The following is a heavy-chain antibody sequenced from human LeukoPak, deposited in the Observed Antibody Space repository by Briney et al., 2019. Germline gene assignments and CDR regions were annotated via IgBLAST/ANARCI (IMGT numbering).Heavy chain of an antibody. Sequence: GRSLRLSCAASGFTFSSYGMHWVRQATGEGLEWVAVISYDGSNKYYADSVKGRFTISRDNSKNTLYLQMNSLRAEDTAVYYCAKDQAVAGFLDYWGQGTLVTVSS. J-gene: IGHJ4*02. CDR3: AKDQAVAGFLDY. CDR1: GFTFSSYG. V-gene: IGHV3-30*18. CDR2: ISYDGSNK. D-gene: IGHD6-19*01.